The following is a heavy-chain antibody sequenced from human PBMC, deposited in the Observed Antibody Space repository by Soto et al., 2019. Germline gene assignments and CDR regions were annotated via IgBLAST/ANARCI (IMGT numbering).Heavy chain of an antibody. CDR3: ARASYDSSTYYLDY. V-gene: IGHV4-59*08. CDR2: IYYSGST. D-gene: IGHD3-22*01. J-gene: IGHJ4*02. Sequence: SETLSLTCTVSGGSISGYYWTWIRQPPGKGLEWIGYIYYSGSTNYNPSLKSRVTISVDTSKNQFSLKVNSVTAADTAVYYCARASYDSSTYYLDYWGQGTLVTVSS. CDR1: GGSISGYY.